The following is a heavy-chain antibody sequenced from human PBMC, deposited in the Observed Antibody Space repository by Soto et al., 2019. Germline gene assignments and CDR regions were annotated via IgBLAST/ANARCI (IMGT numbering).Heavy chain of an antibody. CDR3: AKGGSICYPPGPVYFFDY. Sequence: GGSLRLSCAASGFTSDDYAMHWVRQAPGKGLEWVSGISWNSGSIGYAGSVEGRFTISRDNAKNSLYLQMHSVRAEDTALYYCAKGGSICYPPGPVYFFDYWGQGTLVTVSS. CDR2: ISWNSGSI. V-gene: IGHV3-9*02. D-gene: IGHD3-22*01. J-gene: IGHJ4*02. CDR1: GFTSDDYA.